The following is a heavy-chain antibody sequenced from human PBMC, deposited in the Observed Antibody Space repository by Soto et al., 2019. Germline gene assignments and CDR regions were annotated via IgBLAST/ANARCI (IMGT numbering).Heavy chain of an antibody. CDR1: GFNLSNFA. D-gene: IGHD3-3*02. J-gene: IGHJ3*02. Sequence: DVQLLESGGGLVQPGGFLRLSCAASGFNLSNFAMTWVRQGTGKGLQWVSGITMSGGATYYANSVKGRFTISRDNSKNTLFLQMNSLRAEDTAVYYCAKTLSTFNAFEMWGQGTKVTVSS. CDR3: AKTLSTFNAFEM. CDR2: ITMSGGAT. V-gene: IGHV3-23*01.